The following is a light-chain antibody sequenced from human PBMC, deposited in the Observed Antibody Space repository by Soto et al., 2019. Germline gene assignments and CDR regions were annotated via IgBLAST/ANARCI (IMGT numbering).Light chain of an antibody. CDR1: QVINNL. CDR2: STS. CDR3: QQANSFPWT. V-gene: IGKV1-12*01. J-gene: IGKJ1*01. Sequence: DIPMTQSPSSVSASVGDSVTITCRANQVINNLLAWYQQKPGKAPKLLIYSTSNVQSGAPSRFSGGRSGTDFTLTISSLQTEDFATYYCQQANSFPWTFGQGTRVDIK.